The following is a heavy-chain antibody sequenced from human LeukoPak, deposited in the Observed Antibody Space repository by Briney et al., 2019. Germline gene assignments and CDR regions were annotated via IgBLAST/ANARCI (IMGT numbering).Heavy chain of an antibody. CDR2: INHSGST. CDR1: GGSFSGYY. V-gene: IGHV4-34*01. CDR3: AGESTVTI. J-gene: IGHJ3*02. D-gene: IGHD4-17*01. Sequence: PSETLSLTCAVYGGSFSGYYWSWIRQPPGKGLEWIGEINHSGSTNYNPSLKSRVTISVDTSKNQFSLKLSSVTAADTAVYYCAGESTVTIWGQGTMVTVSS.